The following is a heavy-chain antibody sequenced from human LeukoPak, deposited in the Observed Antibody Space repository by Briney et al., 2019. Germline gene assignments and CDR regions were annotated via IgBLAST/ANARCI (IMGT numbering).Heavy chain of an antibody. CDR2: IYPGDSDT. D-gene: IGHD3-10*01. CDR1: GYIFTNYW. CDR3: ARQSGSGRYRGSYVY. J-gene: IGHJ4*02. Sequence: GESLKISCKGSGYIFTNYWIGWVRQMTGKGLEWMGIIYPGDSDTRYSPSFHGQVTISADKSISTAYLQWNSLKASDTAMYYCARQSGSGRYRGSYVYWGQGTLVTVSS. V-gene: IGHV5-51*01.